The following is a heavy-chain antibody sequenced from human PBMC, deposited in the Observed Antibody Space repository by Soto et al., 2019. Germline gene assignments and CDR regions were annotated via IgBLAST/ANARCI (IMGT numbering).Heavy chain of an antibody. J-gene: IGHJ4*02. D-gene: IGHD4-17*01. CDR3: TTDPAYGPYYFDY. V-gene: IGHV3-15*01. Sequence: GGSLRLSCAASGFTFSNAWMNWVRQAPGKGLEWVGRIKSKTDGGTTDYAAPVKGRFTISRDDSKNTLYLQMNSLKTEDTAVYYCTTDPAYGPYYFDYWGQGTLVTVSS. CDR1: GFTFSNAW. CDR2: IKSKTDGGTT.